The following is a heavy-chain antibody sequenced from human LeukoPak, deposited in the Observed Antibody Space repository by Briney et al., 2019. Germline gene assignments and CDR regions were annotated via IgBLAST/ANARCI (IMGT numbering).Heavy chain of an antibody. J-gene: IGHJ4*02. D-gene: IGHD3-9*01. CDR3: AREPVRYFDWLLWWYFDY. V-gene: IGHV3-7*01. CDR2: IKLDGSET. Sequence: PGGSLRLSCAASGFTFSNAWMSWVRQAPGKGLEWVANIKLDGSETYYVDSVRGRFTISRDNAKNSLYLQMNSLRAEDTAVYYCAREPVRYFDWLLWWYFDYWGQGTLVTVSS. CDR1: GFTFSNAW.